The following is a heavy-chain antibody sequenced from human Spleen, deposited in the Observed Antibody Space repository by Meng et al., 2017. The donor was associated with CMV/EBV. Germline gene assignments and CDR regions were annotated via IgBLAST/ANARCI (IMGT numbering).Heavy chain of an antibody. CDR3: ARDRDDCSSTSCHTWFDP. V-gene: IGHV3-20*01. D-gene: IGHD2-2*02. Sequence: FTFDDDGMSWVRQGPAKGLEWVSGINWNGGSTFYADSVKGRFTIYRDNAKNSLYLQMNSLRAEDTALYHCARDRDDCSSTSCHTWFDPWGQGTLVTVSS. CDR2: INWNGGST. J-gene: IGHJ5*02. CDR1: FTFDDDG.